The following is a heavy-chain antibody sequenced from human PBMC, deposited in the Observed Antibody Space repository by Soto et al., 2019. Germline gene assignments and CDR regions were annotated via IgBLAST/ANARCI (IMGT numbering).Heavy chain of an antibody. Sequence: GGSLRLSCAASGFTFSSYSMNWVRQAPGKGLEWVSYISSSSSTIYYADSVKGRFTISRDNAKNSLYLQMNSLRDEDTAVYYCARDHQYSYGLNWFDPWGQGTLVTVSS. CDR3: ARDHQYSYGLNWFDP. D-gene: IGHD5-18*01. CDR1: GFTFSSYS. V-gene: IGHV3-48*02. CDR2: ISSSSSTI. J-gene: IGHJ5*02.